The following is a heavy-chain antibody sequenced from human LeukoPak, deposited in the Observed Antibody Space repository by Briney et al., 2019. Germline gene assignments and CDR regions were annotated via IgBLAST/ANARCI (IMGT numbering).Heavy chain of an antibody. CDR1: EYTFTGYY. Sequence: ASVKVSCKASEYTFTGYYMHWVRQAPGQGLEWMGWINPNSGGTNYAQKFQGRVTMTRDTSISTAYMELSRLRSDDTAVYYCARDRATGYYYYMDVWGKGTTVTVSS. D-gene: IGHD1-26*01. J-gene: IGHJ6*03. CDR2: INPNSGGT. V-gene: IGHV1-2*02. CDR3: ARDRATGYYYYMDV.